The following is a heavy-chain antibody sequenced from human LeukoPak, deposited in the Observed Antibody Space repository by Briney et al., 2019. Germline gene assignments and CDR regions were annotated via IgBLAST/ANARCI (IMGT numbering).Heavy chain of an antibody. CDR2: IKSKTDGGTT. CDR1: GFTFSDYY. CDR3: TTDSGGYSYGYNY. Sequence: GGSLRLSCAASGFTFSDYYMSWIRQAPGKGLEWVGRIKSKTDGGTTDYAAPVKGRFTISRDDSKNTLYLQMNSLKTEDTAVYYCTTDSGGYSYGYNYWGQGTLVTVSS. V-gene: IGHV3-15*01. J-gene: IGHJ4*02. D-gene: IGHD5-18*01.